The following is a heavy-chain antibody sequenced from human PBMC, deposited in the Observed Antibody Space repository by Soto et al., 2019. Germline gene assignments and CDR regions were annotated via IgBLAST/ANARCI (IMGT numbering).Heavy chain of an antibody. CDR3: ARERYSSRRNAFDI. CDR2: INHSGST. D-gene: IGHD6-19*01. J-gene: IGHJ3*02. CDR1: GGSFSGYY. V-gene: IGHV4-34*01. Sequence: PSETLSLTCAVYGGSFSGYYWSWIRQPPGKGLEWIGEINHSGSTNYNPSLKSRVTISVDTSKNQFSLKLSSVTAADTAVYYCARERYSSRRNAFDIWGQGTMVTVSS.